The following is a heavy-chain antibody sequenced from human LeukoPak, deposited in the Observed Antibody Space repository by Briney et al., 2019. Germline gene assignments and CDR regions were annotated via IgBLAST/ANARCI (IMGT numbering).Heavy chain of an antibody. CDR2: GDHTGGT. D-gene: IGHD2-2*01. CDR1: GGSFTGYY. J-gene: IGHJ3*02. Sequence: TSETLSLTCAGYGGSFTGYYWSWSRQPPGKGPGWIGEGDHTGGTKYNPSLKSGVTISVDTSKNQFSLKLSAVTAADTAVYYSARRGYCSSTSCYWVRAAFDIWGQGTMVTVSS. CDR3: ARRGYCSSTSCYWVRAAFDI. V-gene: IGHV4-34*01.